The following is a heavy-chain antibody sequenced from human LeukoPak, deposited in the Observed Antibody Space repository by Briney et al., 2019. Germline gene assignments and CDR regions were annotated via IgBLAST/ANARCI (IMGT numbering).Heavy chain of an antibody. V-gene: IGHV3-23*01. CDR2: ISSGDRT. CDR3: ARDGGLNTNFDY. D-gene: IGHD2-15*01. CDR1: GFTFSSYA. Sequence: GGSLRLSCAASGFTFSSYAMNWVRQAPGKGLEWVAGISSGDRTFHAESVKGRFTISRDKSKDTLYLQMNSLRAEDTAVYCCARDGGLNTNFDYWGQGTLVTVSS. J-gene: IGHJ4*02.